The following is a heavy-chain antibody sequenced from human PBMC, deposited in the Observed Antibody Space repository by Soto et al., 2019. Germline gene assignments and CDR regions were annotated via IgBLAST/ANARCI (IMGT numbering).Heavy chain of an antibody. CDR3: GRYYCVPSAGAMDV. Sequence: SETLSLTCTVSGGSLNSGDYHWSWIRQSPGKGLEWSGAIYYSGSTYYNPSLKSRISISVDTSKNQFSLKINSVTAADTAVYYCGRYYCVPSAGAMDVWGQGTTVTVSS. D-gene: IGHD2-21*01. J-gene: IGHJ6*02. CDR2: IYYSGST. V-gene: IGHV4-30-4*08. CDR1: GGSLNSGDYH.